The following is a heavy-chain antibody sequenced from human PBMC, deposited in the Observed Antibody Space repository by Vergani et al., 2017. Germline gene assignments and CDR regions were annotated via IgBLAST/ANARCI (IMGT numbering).Heavy chain of an antibody. CDR3: AREPEHQLAYWVFDY. V-gene: IGHV6-1*01. D-gene: IGHD6-13*01. CDR2: TYYRSKWYH. CDR1: GDSVSSNSAA. J-gene: IGHJ4*02. Sequence: QVQLQQSGPGLMKPSQTLSLTCAISGDSVSSNSAAWNWIRQSPSRGLEWLGRTYYRSKWYHNYAVSVKSRISINPDTSKNQFSLQLNSVTPDDTAVYYCAREPEHQLAYWVFDYWGQGTLVTVSS.